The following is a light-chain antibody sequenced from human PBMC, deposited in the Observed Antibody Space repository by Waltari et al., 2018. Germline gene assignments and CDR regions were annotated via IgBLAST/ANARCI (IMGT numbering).Light chain of an antibody. Sequence: EIVLTXXXATLSLSPGETATLXCGASQSVTASYVAWYQQKPGLAPRLLLYDATDRAPGIPGRFXXXGSGTDFTLTISGVEXEXFAVYYCHQYGRSPLXXXGGTKVEI. CDR1: QSVTASY. CDR2: DAT. V-gene: IGKV3D-20*01. J-gene: IGKJ4*01. CDR3: HQYGRSPLX.